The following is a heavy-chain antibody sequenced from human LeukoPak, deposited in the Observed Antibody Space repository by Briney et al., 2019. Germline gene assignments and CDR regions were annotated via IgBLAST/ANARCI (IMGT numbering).Heavy chain of an antibody. CDR1: GYTFTSYG. D-gene: IGHD3-9*01. J-gene: IGHJ4*02. V-gene: IGHV1-18*01. CDR3: ARTYDDILTGYYPPHFDY. Sequence: ASVKVSCKASGYTFTSYGISWVRQAPGQGLEWMGWISAYNGNTNYAQKLQGRVTMTTDTSTSTAYMELRSLRSDDTAVYYCARTYDDILTGYYPPHFDYWGQGTLVTVSS. CDR2: ISAYNGNT.